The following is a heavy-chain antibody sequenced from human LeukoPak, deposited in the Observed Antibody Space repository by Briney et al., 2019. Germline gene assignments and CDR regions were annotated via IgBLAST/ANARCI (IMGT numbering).Heavy chain of an antibody. Sequence: GASVKVSCKASGYTFTSYDINWLRQATGQGLEWMGWMNPNSGNTGYAQKFQGRVTMTRNTSISTAYMELSSLRSEDTAVCYCARGRKIVGASHYYYYYGMDVWGQGTTVTVSS. CDR2: MNPNSGNT. J-gene: IGHJ6*02. V-gene: IGHV1-8*01. CDR1: GYTFTSYD. CDR3: ARGRKIVGASHYYYYYGMDV. D-gene: IGHD1-26*01.